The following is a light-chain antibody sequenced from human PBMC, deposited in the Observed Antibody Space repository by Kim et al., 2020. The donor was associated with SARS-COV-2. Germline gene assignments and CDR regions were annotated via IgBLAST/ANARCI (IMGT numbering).Light chain of an antibody. CDR1: RSIIHF. V-gene: IGKV1-39*01. J-gene: IGKJ2*01. Sequence: SASIVDRVTITCRARRSIIHFFHWYQHKPGEAPKLLISGSSTLQTGVPSRFSGSGFGPEFTLTITGLQPEDVATYYCQQSQIFRYTFGQGTKLAI. CDR3: QQSQIFRYT. CDR2: GSS.